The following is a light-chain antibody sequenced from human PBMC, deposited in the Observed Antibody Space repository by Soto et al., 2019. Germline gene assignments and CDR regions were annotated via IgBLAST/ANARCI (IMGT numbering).Light chain of an antibody. J-gene: IGLJ2*01. CDR1: SSDVGGYNY. CDR2: EVS. CDR3: SSYSSRTLDVV. Sequence: QSALTQPASVSGSPGQSITISCTGTSSDVGGYNYVAWYQQHPGKAPKLMIYEVSNRPSGISYRFSGSKSDNTASLTISGLQAEDEADYFCSSYSSRTLDVVFGGGTKVTVL. V-gene: IGLV2-14*01.